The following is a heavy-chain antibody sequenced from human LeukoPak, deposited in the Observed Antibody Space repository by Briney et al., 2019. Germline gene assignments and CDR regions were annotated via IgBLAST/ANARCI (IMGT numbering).Heavy chain of an antibody. CDR2: INTDGTVT. CDR3: AAKQWLAPPPDS. V-gene: IGHV3-74*01. D-gene: IGHD6-19*01. J-gene: IGHJ4*02. CDR1: GFTFSKYW. Sequence: GGSLRLSCAASGFTFSKYWMLWVRQAPGKGLESVSRINTDGTVTTYADPVKGRFTVSRDNADNTMFLQVNSVRDEDTAVYYCAAKQWLAPPPDSWGQGTPVTVSS.